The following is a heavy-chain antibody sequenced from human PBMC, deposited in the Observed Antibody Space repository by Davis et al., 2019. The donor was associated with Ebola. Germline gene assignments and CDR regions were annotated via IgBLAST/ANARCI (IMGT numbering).Heavy chain of an antibody. V-gene: IGHV3-15*01. CDR2: IKSKTDGGTT. CDR3: ARQILGPHPIFDP. J-gene: IGHJ5*02. D-gene: IGHD7-27*01. Sequence: GGSLRLSCAASGFTFSNAWMSWVRQAPGKGLEWVGRIKSKTDGGTTDYAAPVKGRFTISRDDSKNTLCLQMNSLKTEDTAVYYCARQILGPHPIFDPWGQGTLVTVSS. CDR1: GFTFSNAW.